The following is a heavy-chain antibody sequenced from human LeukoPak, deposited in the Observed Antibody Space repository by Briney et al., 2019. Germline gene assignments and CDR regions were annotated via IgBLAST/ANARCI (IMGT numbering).Heavy chain of an antibody. V-gene: IGHV1-3*03. J-gene: IGHJ4*02. CDR1: GYTFTSYA. Sequence: ASVKVSCKASGYTFTSYAMHWVRQAPGQRLEWMGWINAGNGNTKYSQEFQGRVTITRDTSASTAYMELSSLRSEDMAVYYCARDERYCSGGSCSDYGDYGGYFDYWGQGTLVTVSS. D-gene: IGHD2-15*01. CDR2: INAGNGNT. CDR3: ARDERYCSGGSCSDYGDYGGYFDY.